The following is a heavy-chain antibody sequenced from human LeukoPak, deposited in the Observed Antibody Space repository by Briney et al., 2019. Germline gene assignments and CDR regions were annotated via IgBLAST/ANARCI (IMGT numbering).Heavy chain of an antibody. CDR2: IYYGGST. D-gene: IGHD2-15*01. Sequence: SETLSLTCSVSGDSISNGAYYWGWIRQPPGKGLEWIANIYYGGSTNYNPSLKSRVTISVDKSKNQFSLKLSSVTAADTAVYYCASDEGGWGQGTLVTVSS. V-gene: IGHV4-61*05. J-gene: IGHJ4*02. CDR3: ASDEGG. CDR1: GDSISNGAYY.